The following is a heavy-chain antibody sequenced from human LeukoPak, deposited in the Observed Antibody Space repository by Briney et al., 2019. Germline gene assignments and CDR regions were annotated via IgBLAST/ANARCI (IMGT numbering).Heavy chain of an antibody. CDR2: INAGNGNT. D-gene: IGHD6-19*01. CDR1: GYTFISYA. V-gene: IGHV1-3*01. CDR3: ARMAGWGYFDY. J-gene: IGHJ4*02. Sequence: GASVKVSCKASGYTFISYAMHWVRQAPGQRLEWMGWINAGNGNTKYSQKFQGRVTITRDTSASTAYMELSSLRSEDTAVYYCARMAGWGYFDYWGQGTLVTVSS.